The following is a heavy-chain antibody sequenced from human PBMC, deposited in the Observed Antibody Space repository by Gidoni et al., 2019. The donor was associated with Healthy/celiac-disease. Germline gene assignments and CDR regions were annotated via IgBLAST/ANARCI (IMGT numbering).Heavy chain of an antibody. D-gene: IGHD6-19*01. CDR1: GGSVSSGSYY. CDR2: ISYSART. CDR3: ARDGGSGWYFDY. Sequence: QVQLQESGPGLVKPSETLSLTCTGSGGSVSSGSYYWSWIRQPPGKGLEWVGYISYSARTNYNSSLKSRVTISVDTSKSQFSLRLRSVTTADTAVYYCARDGGSGWYFDYWGQGTLVTVSS. J-gene: IGHJ4*02. V-gene: IGHV4-61*01.